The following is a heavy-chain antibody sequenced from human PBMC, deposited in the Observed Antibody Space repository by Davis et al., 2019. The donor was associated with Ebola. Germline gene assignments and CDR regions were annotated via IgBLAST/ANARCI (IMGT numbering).Heavy chain of an antibody. V-gene: IGHV3-33*01. CDR1: GFTFSSYG. D-gene: IGHD5-18*01. J-gene: IGHJ6*02. CDR2: IWYDGSNK. CDR3: ARDLVDNGYLYGMDV. Sequence: GGSLRLSCAASGFTFSSYGMHWVRQAPGKGLEWVAVIWYDGSNKYYADSVKGRFTISRDNSKNTLYLQMNSLRAEDTAVYYCARDLVDNGYLYGMDVWGQGTTVTVSS.